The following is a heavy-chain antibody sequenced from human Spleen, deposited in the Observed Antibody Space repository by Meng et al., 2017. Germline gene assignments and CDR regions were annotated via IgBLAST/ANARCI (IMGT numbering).Heavy chain of an antibody. Sequence: GESLKISCAASEFIFSNFGMSWVRQAPGKGLEWVSTISGSGVATYYADSVKGRFTISRDNSKNTLYLQMNSLRAEDTAVYYCAKDRHLRGGYSYGSCFDYWGQGTLVTVSS. J-gene: IGHJ4*02. CDR1: EFIFSNFG. D-gene: IGHD5-18*01. V-gene: IGHV3-23*01. CDR2: ISGSGVAT. CDR3: AKDRHLRGGYSYGSCFDY.